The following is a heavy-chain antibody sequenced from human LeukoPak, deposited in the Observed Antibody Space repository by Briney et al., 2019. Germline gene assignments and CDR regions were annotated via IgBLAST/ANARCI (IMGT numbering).Heavy chain of an antibody. CDR1: GFTFRTSD. Sequence: PGGSLRLSCAASGFTFRTSDFHWVRQATGKSLEWVSGIGARHDTYYPDSVKGRFTMSRENAKDSVYLQMTNLRADDTAVYFCAREVHDSRSVGWSLDLWGRGTLVTVSS. V-gene: IGHV3-13*01. CDR2: IGARHDT. D-gene: IGHD3-22*01. CDR3: AREVHDSRSVGWSLDL. J-gene: IGHJ2*01.